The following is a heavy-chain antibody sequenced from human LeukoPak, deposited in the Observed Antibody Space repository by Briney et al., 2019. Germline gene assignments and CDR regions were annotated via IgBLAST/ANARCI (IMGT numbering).Heavy chain of an antibody. CDR2: ISSSGSTI. CDR3: ARDPGSGYEEHFDY. D-gene: IGHD5-12*01. CDR1: GFTFSDYY. J-gene: IGHJ4*02. Sequence: GGSLRLSCAASGFTFSDYYMSWIRQAPGKGLEWVSYISSSGSTIFYADSVKGRFTISRDNAKNSLYLQMNSLSAEDTAVYYCARDPGSGYEEHFDYWGQGTLVTVSS. V-gene: IGHV3-11*01.